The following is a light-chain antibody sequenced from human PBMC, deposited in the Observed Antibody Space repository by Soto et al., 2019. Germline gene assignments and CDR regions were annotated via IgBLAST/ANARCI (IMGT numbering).Light chain of an antibody. CDR2: WAS. CDR1: QSVLYSSNNKNY. V-gene: IGKV4-1*01. CDR3: QQYYSTPRT. Sequence: DLVLTPSPDSLAVSLGASSTINCKSSQSVLYSSNNKNYLAWYQQKPGQPPKLLIYWASTRESGVPDRFSGSGSGTDFTLTISSLQAEDVAVYYCQQYYSTPRTFGQGTKVDIK. J-gene: IGKJ2*01.